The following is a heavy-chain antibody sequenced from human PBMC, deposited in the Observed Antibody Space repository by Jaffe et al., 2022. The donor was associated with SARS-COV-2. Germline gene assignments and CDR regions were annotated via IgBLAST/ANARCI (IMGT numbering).Heavy chain of an antibody. V-gene: IGHV3-48*01. CDR3: ECPDSGSYIGPFHI. CDR1: GFRFSDYS. J-gene: IGHJ3*02. D-gene: IGHD1-26*01. Sequence: EAQLVESGGGLVQPGGSLRLSCAASGFRFSDYSINWVRQAPGKGPEWISYISGSGSTTDYADSVKGRFTISRDNARNSLYLQMDSLTSEDTAVYYCECPDSGSYIGPFHIWGQGTMVAVSS. CDR2: ISGSGSTT.